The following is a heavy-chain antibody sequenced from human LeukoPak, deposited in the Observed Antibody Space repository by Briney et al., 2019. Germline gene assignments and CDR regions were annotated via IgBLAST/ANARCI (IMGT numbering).Heavy chain of an antibody. CDR2: ISGSDGGT. D-gene: IGHD2-8*02. CDR1: GFTFGSAA. Sequence: GGSLRLSCVASGFTFGSAAMTWVHQAPGKGLEWVSGISGSDGGTYYADSVKGRFTISRDNSKNTLYLQMNSLRVEDTAIYYCARDRGSGAFDNWGQGTLVTVSS. V-gene: IGHV3-23*01. CDR3: ARDRGSGAFDN. J-gene: IGHJ4*02.